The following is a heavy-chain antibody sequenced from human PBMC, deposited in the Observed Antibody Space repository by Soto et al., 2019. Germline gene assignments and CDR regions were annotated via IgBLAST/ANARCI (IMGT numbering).Heavy chain of an antibody. V-gene: IGHV3-30*03. CDR3: ARERYSSGLNWFDP. CDR2: ISYDGSNK. Sequence: GGSLRRSYAASVFTFRSYGMLWVRQDPGKGLEWVAVISYDGSNKYYADSVKGRFTISRDNSKNTLYLQMNSLRAEDTAVYYCARERYSSGLNWFDPWGQGT. J-gene: IGHJ5*02. D-gene: IGHD6-19*01. CDR1: VFTFRSYG.